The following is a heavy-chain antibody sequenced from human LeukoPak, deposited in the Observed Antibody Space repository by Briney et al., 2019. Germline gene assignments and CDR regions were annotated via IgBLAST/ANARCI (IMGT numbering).Heavy chain of an antibody. D-gene: IGHD2-2*01. CDR1: GFTFSSYA. V-gene: IGHV3-30-3*01. Sequence: GGSLRLSCAASGFTFSSYAMHWVRQAPGKGLEWVAVISYDGSNKYYADSVKGRFTISRDNSKNTLYLQTNILGAEDTAVYYCATYCSSASCPEYHFDYWGQGTLVTVSS. CDR3: ATYCSSASCPEYHFDY. J-gene: IGHJ4*02. CDR2: ISYDGSNK.